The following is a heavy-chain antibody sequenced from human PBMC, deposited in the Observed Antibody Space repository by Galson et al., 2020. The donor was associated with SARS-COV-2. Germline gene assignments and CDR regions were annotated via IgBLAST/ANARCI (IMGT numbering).Heavy chain of an antibody. CDR1: GGSVSSGSYY. CDR3: ARAVFNGSGGSCVTPYYYYGMDG. CDR2: IYYSGST. Sequence: SETLSLTCTVSGGSVSSGSYYWSWIRQPPGKGLEWIGYIYYSGSTNYNPSLKSRVTISVDTYKNQFSLKLSSVTAADTAVYYCARAVFNGSGGSCVTPYYYYGMDGWGQGTTV. J-gene: IGHJ6*02. V-gene: IGHV4-61*01. D-gene: IGHD2-15*01.